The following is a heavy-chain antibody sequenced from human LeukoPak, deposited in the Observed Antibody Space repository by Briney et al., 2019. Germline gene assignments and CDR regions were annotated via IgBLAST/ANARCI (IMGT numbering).Heavy chain of an antibody. CDR3: ASVGDYRSFDY. J-gene: IGHJ4*02. CDR1: GFTFSSYE. D-gene: IGHD4-17*01. CDR2: ISSSGSTI. Sequence: GGSLRLSCAASGFTFSSYEMNWVRQAPGKGLEWVSYISSSGSTIYYADSVKGRFTISRDNAKNSLYLQMNSLRAEDTAVYYCASVGDYRSFDYWGQGTLVTVSS. V-gene: IGHV3-48*03.